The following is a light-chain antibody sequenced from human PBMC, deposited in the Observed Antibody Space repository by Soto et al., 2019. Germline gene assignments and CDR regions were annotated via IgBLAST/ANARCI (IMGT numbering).Light chain of an antibody. CDR2: GAS. Sequence: EIVLTQSPGTLSLSPGEGATLSCRANQSVSSSYLAWYQQKPGQAPRLLIYGASSRATGIPDRFSGSGSGTDFTLTISRLEPEDFAVYYCQQYGSSPTWTFGQGTKVEIK. CDR3: QQYGSSPTWT. V-gene: IGKV3-20*01. J-gene: IGKJ1*01. CDR1: QSVSSSY.